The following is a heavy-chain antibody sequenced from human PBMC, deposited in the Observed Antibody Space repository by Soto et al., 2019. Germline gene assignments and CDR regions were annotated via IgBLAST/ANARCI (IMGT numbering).Heavy chain of an antibody. J-gene: IGHJ5*02. CDR2: ISAYNGNT. V-gene: IGHV1-18*01. CDR3: ARSSKIAAAGPTVNWFDP. CDR1: GYTFTSYG. D-gene: IGHD6-13*01. Sequence: QVQLVQSGAEVKKPGASVKVSCKASGYTFTSYGISWVRQAPGQGLEWMGWISAYNGNTNYAQKLQGRVTMTTDTSTSTAYMELTSLRSDDTAVYYCARSSKIAAAGPTVNWFDPWGQGTLVTVSS.